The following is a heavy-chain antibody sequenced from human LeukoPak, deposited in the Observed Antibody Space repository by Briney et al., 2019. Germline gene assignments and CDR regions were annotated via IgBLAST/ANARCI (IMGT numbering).Heavy chain of an antibody. CDR1: GASIGSSNW. CDR2: IYHSGST. V-gene: IGHV4-4*02. D-gene: IGHD1-1*01. Sequence: SETLSLTCAVSGASIGSSNWWTWVRQSPGKGLEWIGEIYHSGSTNYNPSLKSRVTMSVDTSKNQFSLKLSSVTAADTAVYYCARVNWNDARVYYFDYWGQGTLVTVSS. CDR3: ARVNWNDARVYYFDY. J-gene: IGHJ4*02.